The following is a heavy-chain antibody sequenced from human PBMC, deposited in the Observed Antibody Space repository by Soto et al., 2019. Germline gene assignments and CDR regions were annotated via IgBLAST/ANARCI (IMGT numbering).Heavy chain of an antibody. CDR3: ANGLSESLFFDY. D-gene: IGHD2-21*01. V-gene: IGHV3-30*18. J-gene: IGHJ4*02. CDR2: ISYDGSNK. CDR1: GFTFSSYG. Sequence: GGSLRLSCAASGFTFSSYGMHWVRQAPGKGLEWVAVISYDGSNKYYADSVKGRFTISRDNSKNTLYLQMNSLRAEDTAVYYCANGLSESLFFDYWGQGTLVTVSS.